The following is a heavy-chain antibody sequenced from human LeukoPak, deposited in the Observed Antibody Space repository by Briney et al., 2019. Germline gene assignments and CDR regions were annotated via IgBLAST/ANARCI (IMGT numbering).Heavy chain of an antibody. J-gene: IGHJ3*02. CDR2: XXXAGGST. D-gene: IGHD3-22*01. Sequence: GGSLRLSCAASGFTFSSYAMXXVRQAPGRGLEWVSXXXXAGGSTYYADSVKGRFTISRDNAKNSLYLQMNSLRAEDTAVYYCARDLDDSSGYYLSNAFDIWGQGTMVTVSS. V-gene: IGHV3-23*01. CDR3: ARDLDDSSGYYLSNAFDI. CDR1: GFTFSSYA.